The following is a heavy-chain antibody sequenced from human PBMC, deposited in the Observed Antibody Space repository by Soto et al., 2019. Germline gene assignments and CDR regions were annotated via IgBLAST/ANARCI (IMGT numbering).Heavy chain of an antibody. D-gene: IGHD2-2*01. Sequence: PWGSLRLSCAASGFTFSRYTMNWVRQAPGRGLEWVSSVTSSSSYKYYADSVKGRFTISRDNAKNSVYLQMNSLRADDTAIYYCVRGKYCSRTSCPFDYWGHGTLVTVS. V-gene: IGHV3-21*06. CDR3: VRGKYCSRTSCPFDY. CDR1: GFTFSRYT. J-gene: IGHJ4*01. CDR2: VTSSSSYK.